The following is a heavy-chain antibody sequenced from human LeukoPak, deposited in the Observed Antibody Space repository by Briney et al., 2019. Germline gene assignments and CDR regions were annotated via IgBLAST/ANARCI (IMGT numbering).Heavy chain of an antibody. J-gene: IGHJ4*02. CDR1: GFTFSSYA. CDR3: TTNPPNDHDGSGSPDY. D-gene: IGHD3-10*01. V-gene: IGHV3-15*07. CDR2: IKSKTDGGTT. Sequence: PGRSLRLSCAASGFTFSSYAMHWVRQAPGKGLEWVGRIKSKTDGGTTDYAAPVKGRFTISRDDSKNTLYLQMNSLKTEDTAVYYCTTNPPNDHDGSGSPDYWGQGTLVTVSS.